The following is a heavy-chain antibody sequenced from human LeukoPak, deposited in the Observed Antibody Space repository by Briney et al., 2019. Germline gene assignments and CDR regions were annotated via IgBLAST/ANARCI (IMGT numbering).Heavy chain of an antibody. J-gene: IGHJ4*02. Sequence: SETLSLTCTVSGGSISGNYWTWIRQPPGKRLEWIGYIHYSGNTNYNPSLKSRVTISVDTSKNQFSLKLGSATAADTAVYYCARHWGYCSSTSCYGYFDYWGQGTLVTVSS. CDR1: GGSISGNY. D-gene: IGHD2-2*01. CDR2: IHYSGNT. V-gene: IGHV4-59*01. CDR3: ARHWGYCSSTSCYGYFDY.